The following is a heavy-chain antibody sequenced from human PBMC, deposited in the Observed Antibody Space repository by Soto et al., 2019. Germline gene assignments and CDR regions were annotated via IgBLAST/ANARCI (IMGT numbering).Heavy chain of an antibody. V-gene: IGHV4-4*07. CDR1: GGSISSYY. CDR2: IYTSGST. CDR3: ARDPYYAFWSGYVPTGMDV. J-gene: IGHJ6*02. Sequence: PSETLSLTCTVSGGSISSYYWSWIRQPAGKGLEWIGRIYTSGSTNYNPSLKSRVTMSVDTSKNQFSLKLSSVTAADTAVYYCARDPYYAFWSGYVPTGMDVWGQGTTVTVSS. D-gene: IGHD3-3*01.